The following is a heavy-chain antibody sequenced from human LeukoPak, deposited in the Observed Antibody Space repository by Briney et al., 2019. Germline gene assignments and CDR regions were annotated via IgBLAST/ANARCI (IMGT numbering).Heavy chain of an antibody. J-gene: IGHJ6*04. CDR2: ISSSSSTI. Sequence: GGSLRLSCAASGFTFSSYTMNWVRQAPGKGLEWVSYISSSSSTIYYADSVKGRFTISRDNAKNSLYLQMNSLRAEDTAVYYCAELGITMIGGVWGKGTTVTISS. CDR3: AELGITMIGGV. CDR1: GFTFSSYT. V-gene: IGHV3-48*04. D-gene: IGHD3-10*02.